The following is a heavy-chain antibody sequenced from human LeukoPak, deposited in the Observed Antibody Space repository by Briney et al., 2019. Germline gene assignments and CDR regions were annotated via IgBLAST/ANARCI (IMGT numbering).Heavy chain of an antibody. J-gene: IGHJ4*02. CDR1: GGTFSSYA. CDR3: ARVYYYDSSGYYYDY. Sequence: SVKVSCKASGGTFSSYAISWVRQAPGQGLEWMGRIIPILGIANYAQKFQGRVTITADKSTSTAYMELSSLRSEDTAVYYCARVYYYDSSGYYYDYWGQGTLVTVSS. CDR2: IIPILGIA. V-gene: IGHV1-69*04. D-gene: IGHD3-22*01.